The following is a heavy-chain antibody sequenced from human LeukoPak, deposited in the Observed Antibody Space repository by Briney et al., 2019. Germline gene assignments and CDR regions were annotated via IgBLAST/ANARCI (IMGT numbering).Heavy chain of an antibody. CDR1: GGSISSGGYY. J-gene: IGHJ3*02. CDR3: GGGGRDRYNWNLGAFDI. V-gene: IGHV4-30-2*01. D-gene: IGHD1-7*01. Sequence: PSETLSLTCTVSGGSISSGGYYWSWIRQPPGKGLEWIGYIYHSGSTYYNPSLKSRVTISVDRSKNQFSLKLSSVTAADTAVYYCGGGGRDRYNWNLGAFDIWGQGTMVTVSS. CDR2: IYHSGST.